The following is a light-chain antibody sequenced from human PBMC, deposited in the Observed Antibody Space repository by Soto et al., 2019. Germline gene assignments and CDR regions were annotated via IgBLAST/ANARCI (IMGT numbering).Light chain of an antibody. V-gene: IGKV3-20*01. Sequence: EIVLTQSPGTLSLSPGDRATLSCRASPRVSNSYLAWYQQKPGQAPRLLIYDASTRAAGVPDRVTGVWSGTDFTLTIIALEPEDFALYFCQQYERPPFAFGQGTRLEI. CDR3: QQYERPPFA. CDR2: DAS. J-gene: IGKJ2*01. CDR1: PRVSNSY.